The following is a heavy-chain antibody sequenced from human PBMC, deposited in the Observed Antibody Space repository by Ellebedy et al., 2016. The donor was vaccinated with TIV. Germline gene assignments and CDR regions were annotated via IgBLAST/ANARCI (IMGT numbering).Heavy chain of an antibody. V-gene: IGHV3-7*01. CDR1: GFAFSGYA. Sequence: GESLKISXAASGFAFSGYAMSWVRQAPGKGLEWVANIKQDGGEKNYVDSVKGRFTISRDNAQNSLYLQMNGLRAEDTAVYYCARVLGVTAIYYWGQGTLVTVSS. CDR2: IKQDGGEK. CDR3: ARVLGVTAIYY. J-gene: IGHJ4*02. D-gene: IGHD2-21*02.